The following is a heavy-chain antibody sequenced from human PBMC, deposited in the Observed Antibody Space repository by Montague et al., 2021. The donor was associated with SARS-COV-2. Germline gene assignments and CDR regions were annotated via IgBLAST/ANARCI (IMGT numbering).Heavy chain of an antibody. CDR2: IYCSGST. D-gene: IGHD2-2*01. CDR3: ARFYRVLPAASFDY. CDR1: GGSISSSSYY. Sequence: SETLSLTCTVSGGSISSSSYYWGWIRQPPGKGLEWIGSIYCSGSTYYNPSLKSRVTISVDTSKNQFSLKLSSVTAADTAVYYCARFYRVLPAASFDYWGQGTLVTGSS. V-gene: IGHV4-39*01. J-gene: IGHJ4*02.